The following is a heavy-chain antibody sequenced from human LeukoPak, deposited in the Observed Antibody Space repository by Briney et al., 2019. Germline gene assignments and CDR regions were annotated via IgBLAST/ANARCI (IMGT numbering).Heavy chain of an antibody. J-gene: IGHJ4*02. Sequence: AGGSLRLSCAASGFTFSNAWMSWVRQAPGKGLEWVGRIKSKTDGGTTDYAAPVKGRFTISRDDSKNTLYLQMNSLKTEDTAVYYCTTFTIFGVVIDFDYWGQGTLVTVSS. CDR3: TTFTIFGVVIDFDY. CDR1: GFTFSNAW. CDR2: IKSKTDGGTT. D-gene: IGHD3-3*01. V-gene: IGHV3-15*01.